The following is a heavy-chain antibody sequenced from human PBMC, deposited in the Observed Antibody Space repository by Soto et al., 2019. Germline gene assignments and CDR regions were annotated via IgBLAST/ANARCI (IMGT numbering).Heavy chain of an antibody. V-gene: IGHV1-2*02. CDR2: INPNSGGT. CDR1: GYTFTGYY. D-gene: IGHD3-3*01. J-gene: IGHJ6*02. Sequence: GASVKVSCKASGYTFTGYYMHWVRQAPGQGLEWMGWINPNSGGTNYAQKFQGRVTMTRDTSISTAYMGLSRLRSDDTAVYYCASGGTYYDFWSGMTYYYYGMDVWGQGTTVTVSS. CDR3: ASGGTYYDFWSGMTYYYYGMDV.